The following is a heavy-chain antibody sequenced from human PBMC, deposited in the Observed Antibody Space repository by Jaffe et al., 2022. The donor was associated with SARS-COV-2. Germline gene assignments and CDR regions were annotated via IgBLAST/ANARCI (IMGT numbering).Heavy chain of an antibody. D-gene: IGHD6-19*01. J-gene: IGHJ4*02. CDR1: GFTFSSYS. V-gene: IGHV3-21*01. CDR3: ARGSGSVSGRAPFDY. CDR2: ISSSSSYI. Sequence: EVQLVESGGGLVKPGGSLRLSCAASGFTFSSYSMNWVRQAPGKGLEWVSSISSSSSYIYYADSVKGRFTISRDNAKNSLYLQMNSLRAEDTAVYYCARGSGSVSGRAPFDYWGQGTLVTVSS.